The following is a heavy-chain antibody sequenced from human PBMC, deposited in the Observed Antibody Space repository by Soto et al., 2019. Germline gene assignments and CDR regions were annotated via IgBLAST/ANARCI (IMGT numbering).Heavy chain of an antibody. CDR1: GFTFSNHA. D-gene: IGHD6-19*01. CDR3: AKAGKGETSGWLRFRVDDN. Sequence: EVQLLESGGGLVQPRGSLRLSCAASGFTFSNHAMSWVRQAPGKGLEWVSGISGSGDSTFYADSVQGRFTISRDNSENTLYLQMNSLRAEDTAVYYCAKAGKGETSGWLRFRVDDNWGQGTLVTVSS. J-gene: IGHJ4*02. CDR2: ISGSGDST. V-gene: IGHV3-23*01.